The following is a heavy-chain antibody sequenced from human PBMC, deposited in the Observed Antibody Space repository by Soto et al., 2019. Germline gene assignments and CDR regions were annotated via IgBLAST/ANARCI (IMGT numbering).Heavy chain of an antibody. CDR3: AREVRDFDY. CDR2: IWYDGTKK. CDR1: GFTFNKFG. Sequence: QVQLVESGGGVVQPGRSLRLSCAASGFTFNKFGMHWVRQAPGKGLEWVALIWYDGTKKYYAESVQGRFTISRDNSNNTLYMQMSSLRAEDTAVYYCAREVRDFDYWGQRALVTVAS. V-gene: IGHV3-33*08. J-gene: IGHJ4*02.